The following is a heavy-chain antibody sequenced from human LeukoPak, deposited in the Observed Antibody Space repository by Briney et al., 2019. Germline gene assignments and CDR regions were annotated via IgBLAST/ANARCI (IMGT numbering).Heavy chain of an antibody. D-gene: IGHD3-22*01. V-gene: IGHV4-34*01. CDR2: INHSGST. Sequence: SETLSLPCAVYGGPFSGYYWSGIRHPPGKGREWMGEINHSGSTNYNPPLKSRVTISVDTSKNQFSLKPSSVTAADTAVYYCARRVRITMIVAPFDIWGQGTMVTVSS. J-gene: IGHJ3*02. CDR1: GGPFSGYY. CDR3: ARRVRITMIVAPFDI.